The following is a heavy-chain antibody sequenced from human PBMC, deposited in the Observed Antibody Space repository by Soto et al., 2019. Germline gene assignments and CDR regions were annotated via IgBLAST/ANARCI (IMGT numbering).Heavy chain of an antibody. V-gene: IGHV3-33*01. Sequence: GGSLRLSCAASGFTFSSYGMHWVRQAPGKGLEWVAVIWYDGSNKYYADSVKGRFTISRDNSKNTLYLQMNSLRAEDTAVYYFSITCHGDYHALYAFRARRSSDL. CDR1: GFTFSSYG. J-gene: IGHJ2*01. CDR3: SITCHGDYHALYAFRARRSSDL. CDR2: IWYDGSNK. D-gene: IGHD4-17*01.